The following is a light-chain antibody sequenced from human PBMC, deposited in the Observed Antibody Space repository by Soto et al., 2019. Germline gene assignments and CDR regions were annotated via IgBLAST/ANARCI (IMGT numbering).Light chain of an antibody. J-gene: IGKJ1*01. Sequence: EIVMTQSPATLSVSPGERATLSCRASQSVSSNLAWYQQKPGQAPRLLIYGASTRATGIPARFSGSGSGTEFTLTNSSLQSEDFAVYYCQQYNNSPRTFGQGTKVEIK. CDR2: GAS. CDR1: QSVSSN. V-gene: IGKV3-15*01. CDR3: QQYNNSPRT.